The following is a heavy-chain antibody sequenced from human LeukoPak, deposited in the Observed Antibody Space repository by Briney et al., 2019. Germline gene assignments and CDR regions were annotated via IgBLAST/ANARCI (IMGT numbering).Heavy chain of an antibody. CDR2: IYSYNGNT. CDR1: GYTFTSYV. D-gene: IGHD3/OR15-3a*01. J-gene: IGHJ4*02. Sequence: GASVKVSCKASGYTFTSYVISWVRQAPGQGLEWMGWIYSYNGNTNYAQKFQGRVTMTTDTSTSIAYMELRSLTSDDTAVYYCARDQFAFGLFDYWGQGTLVTVSS. CDR3: ARDQFAFGLFDY. V-gene: IGHV1-18*01.